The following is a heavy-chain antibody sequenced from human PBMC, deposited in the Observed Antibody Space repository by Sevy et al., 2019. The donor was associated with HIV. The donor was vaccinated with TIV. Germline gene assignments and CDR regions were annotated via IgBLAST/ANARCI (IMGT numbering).Heavy chain of an antibody. D-gene: IGHD1-1*01. V-gene: IGHV3-53*01. Sequence: GGSLRLSCAASGFTVSSNYMSWVRQAPGKGLEWVSVIYSGGSTYYADSVKGRFTISRDNSKNTLYLQMNSLRAEDTAVYYCARGRGGTGTTIDDAFDIWGQGTMVTVSS. CDR2: IYSGGST. J-gene: IGHJ3*02. CDR1: GFTVSSNY. CDR3: ARGRGGTGTTIDDAFDI.